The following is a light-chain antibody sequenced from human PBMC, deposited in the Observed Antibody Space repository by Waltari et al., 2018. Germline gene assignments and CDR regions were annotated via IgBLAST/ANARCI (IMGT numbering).Light chain of an antibody. V-gene: IGLV3-21*04. CDR2: YDS. CDR1: NSGSKS. Sequence: SYVVTQSPSVSVAPGETARITCGGDNSGSKSGHWYQQRPGQAPVLVISYDSDRPSGIPERFSGSNSGNTATLTISWVEAEDEADYYCLVWHSTIDHQGVFGGGTKLTVL. CDR3: LVWHSTIDHQGV. J-gene: IGLJ2*01.